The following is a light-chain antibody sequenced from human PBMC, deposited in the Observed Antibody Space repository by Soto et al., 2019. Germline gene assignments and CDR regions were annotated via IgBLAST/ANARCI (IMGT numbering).Light chain of an antibody. V-gene: IGKV3-20*01. CDR1: QSVCNRC. CDR3: QHYGTTPWT. Sequence: ETVLTQSPGTLSLSPGERVTLSCRASQSVCNRCLAWYQQKPGQSPRLLIYGASTRATGIPDRFSGSGSGTDFTLTISRLEPEDFAVNYCQHYGTTPWTFGQGTKVGIK. J-gene: IGKJ1*01. CDR2: GAS.